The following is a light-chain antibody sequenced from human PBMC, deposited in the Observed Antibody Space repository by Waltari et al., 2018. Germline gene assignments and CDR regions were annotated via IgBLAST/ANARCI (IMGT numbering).Light chain of an antibody. Sequence: EIVLTQSPGTLSLSPGERATLSCRVSQSVSSSYLAWYQQKPGQAPRLLSYGASSRATGIPDRFSGSWSGTDFTLTISRLEPEDFAVYYCQQYGSSPPWTFGQGTKVEIK. CDR1: QSVSSSY. J-gene: IGKJ1*01. V-gene: IGKV3-20*01. CDR2: GAS. CDR3: QQYGSSPPWT.